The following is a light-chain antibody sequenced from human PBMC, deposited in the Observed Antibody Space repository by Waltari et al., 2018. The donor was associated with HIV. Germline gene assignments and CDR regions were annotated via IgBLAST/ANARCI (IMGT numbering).Light chain of an antibody. CDR2: MLS. CDR1: VVDSGPEIY. V-gene: IGLV2-14*01. CDR3: SSYSTITSLFV. Sequence: QSALAQPASVSGSPGPSLTLSCAGAVVDSGPEIYVSWYPQHPARAPRLIIYMLSRRPSGVSDRFSGSSSGMSATLTISGLQSDDEAHYYCSSYSTITSLFVFGTGTRVTVL. J-gene: IGLJ1*01.